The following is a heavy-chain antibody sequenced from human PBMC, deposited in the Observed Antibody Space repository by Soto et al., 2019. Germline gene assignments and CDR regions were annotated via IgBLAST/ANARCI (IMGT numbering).Heavy chain of an antibody. CDR2: IYSGGST. D-gene: IGHD6-13*01. Sequence: EVQLVESGGGLIQPGGSLRLSCAASGFTVNSNYMSWVRQAPGKGLEWVSVIYSGGSTYYADSVKGRFTISRDNSKNTLYLQMNSLRAEDTAVYYCARGIAAAGALYDYWGQGTLVTVSS. CDR3: ARGIAAAGALYDY. V-gene: IGHV3-53*01. CDR1: GFTVNSNY. J-gene: IGHJ4*02.